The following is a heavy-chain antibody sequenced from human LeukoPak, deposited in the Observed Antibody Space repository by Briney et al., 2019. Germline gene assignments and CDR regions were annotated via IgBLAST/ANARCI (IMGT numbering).Heavy chain of an antibody. CDR3: ARLLRDCSGGSCYSVDY. CDR1: GGSISGYY. CDR2: IYSSDSI. Sequence: SETLSLTCTVSGGSISGYYWTWMRQPAGRGLEWIGRIYSSDSIYSNPSLESRVTISLDESNNQFSLKLTSVTAADTAVYYCARLLRDCSGGSCYSVDYWGQGTLVTVSS. V-gene: IGHV4-4*07. D-gene: IGHD2-15*01. J-gene: IGHJ4*02.